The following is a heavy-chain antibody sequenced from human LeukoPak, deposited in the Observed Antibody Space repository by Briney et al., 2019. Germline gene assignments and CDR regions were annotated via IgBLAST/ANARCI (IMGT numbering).Heavy chain of an antibody. CDR1: GGSFSGYY. D-gene: IGHD3-3*01. J-gene: IGHJ6*02. CDR3: ARGRRVVIYYYYGMDV. CDR2: INHSGST. V-gene: IGHV4-34*01. Sequence: SETLSLTCAVYGGSFSGYYWSWIRQPPGKGLDWIGEINHSGSTNYNPSLRSRVTISVDTSKNQFSLKLSSVTAADTAVYYCARGRRVVIYYYYGMDVWGQGTTVTVSS.